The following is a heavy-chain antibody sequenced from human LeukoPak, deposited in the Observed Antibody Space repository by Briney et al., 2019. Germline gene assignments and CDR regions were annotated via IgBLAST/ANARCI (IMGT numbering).Heavy chain of an antibody. J-gene: IGHJ5*02. CDR1: GYTLTELF. CDR3: ATLSRITMVRGAIPLHNWFDP. V-gene: IGHV1-24*01. CDR2: FDPEDGET. D-gene: IGHD3-10*01. Sequence: ASVKVSCKVSGYTLTELFMHWVRQAPGKGLEWMGGFDPEDGETIYAQKFQGRVTMTEDTSTDTAYMELSSLRSEDTAVYYCATLSRITMVRGAIPLHNWFDPWGQGTLVTVSS.